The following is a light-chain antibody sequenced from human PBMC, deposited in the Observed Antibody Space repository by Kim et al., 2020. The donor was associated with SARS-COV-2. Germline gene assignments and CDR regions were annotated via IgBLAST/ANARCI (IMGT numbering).Light chain of an antibody. CDR1: QSISSW. CDR2: KAS. Sequence: DIQMTQSPSTLSASVGDRVNITCRASQSISSWLAWYQQKTGKAPKLLIYKASSLESGVPSRFSGSGSGTEFTLTISSLQPDDFATYYCKQYNSYSWTFGQGTTVEIK. J-gene: IGKJ1*01. CDR3: KQYNSYSWT. V-gene: IGKV1-5*03.